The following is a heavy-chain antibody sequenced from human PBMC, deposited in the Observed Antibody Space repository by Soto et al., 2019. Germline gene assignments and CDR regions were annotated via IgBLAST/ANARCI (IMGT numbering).Heavy chain of an antibody. D-gene: IGHD6-19*01. CDR1: GGSISSYY. V-gene: IGHV4-59*08. CDR2: ISYSGST. J-gene: IGHJ4*02. CDR3: ARHSSDWHFDY. Sequence: SETLSLTCTVSGGSISSYYWSWIRQPPGKGLEWIGYISYSGSTNYYPSLKSRVTISVDTSKNQFSLKLSSLTAADTAVYYCARHSSDWHFDYWGQGTLVTVSS.